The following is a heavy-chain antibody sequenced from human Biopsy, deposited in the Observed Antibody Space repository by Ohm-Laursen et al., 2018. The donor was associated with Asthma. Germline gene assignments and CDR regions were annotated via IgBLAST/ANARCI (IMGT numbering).Heavy chain of an antibody. CDR3: ARGVDRVTGLLDHFDS. Sequence: GTLSLTCTVSGGSINNFYWSWIRQPPGKGLESVGHVYYSGSTNYNPSLKSRVTISIDASKNQFSLKLTSVTAADTAVYYCARGVDRVTGLLDHFDSWGQGTLVTVSS. D-gene: IGHD2-21*02. V-gene: IGHV4-59*01. J-gene: IGHJ4*02. CDR2: VYYSGST. CDR1: GGSINNFY.